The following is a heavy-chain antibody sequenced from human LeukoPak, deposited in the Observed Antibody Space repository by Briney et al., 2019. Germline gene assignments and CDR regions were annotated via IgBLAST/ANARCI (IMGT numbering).Heavy chain of an antibody. D-gene: IGHD3-10*01. Sequence: GGSLRLSCAASGFTFSGYSMNWVRQAPGKGLDWVSAIHSSSNTYYADSVKGRVTISRDNAKNSLYLQMNGLRDEDTGIYYCARADGSRSQVDAFDIWGQGTMVTVSS. CDR2: IHSSSNT. V-gene: IGHV3-21*01. CDR1: GFTFSGYS. J-gene: IGHJ3*02. CDR3: ARADGSRSQVDAFDI.